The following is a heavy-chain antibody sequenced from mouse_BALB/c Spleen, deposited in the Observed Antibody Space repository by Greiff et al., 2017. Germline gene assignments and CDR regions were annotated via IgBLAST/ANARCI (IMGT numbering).Heavy chain of an antibody. CDR2: ISSGGSYS. J-gene: IGHJ3*01. Sequence: EVNLVESGGDLVKPGGSLKLSCAASGFTFSSYGMSWVRQTPDKRLEWVATISSGGSYSYSPDSVKGRFTISRDNAKNTLYLQMSSLKSEDTAMYYCASGPPYYGNYPVAYWGQGTLVTVSA. CDR1: GFTFSSYG. V-gene: IGHV5-6*01. D-gene: IGHD2-10*01. CDR3: ASGPPYYGNYPVAY.